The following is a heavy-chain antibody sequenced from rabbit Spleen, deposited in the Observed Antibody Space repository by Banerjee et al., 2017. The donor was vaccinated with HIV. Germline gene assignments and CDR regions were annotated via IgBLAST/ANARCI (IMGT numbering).Heavy chain of an antibody. V-gene: IGHV1S45*01. CDR2: INAVTGKA. D-gene: IGHD8-1*01. J-gene: IGHJ6*01. CDR3: ARDTGSSFSSYGMDL. Sequence: QEQLEESGGGLVKPEGSLTLTCKASGFPFSNKAVMCWVRQAPGKGLEWIACINAVTGKAVSATWAKGRFTCSKTSSTTVTLQMTSLTVADTATYFCARDTGSSFSSYGMDLWGPVTLVTVS. CDR1: GFPFSNKAV.